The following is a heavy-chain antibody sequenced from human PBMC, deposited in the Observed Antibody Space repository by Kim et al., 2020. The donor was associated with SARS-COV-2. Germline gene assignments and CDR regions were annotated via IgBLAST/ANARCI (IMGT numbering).Heavy chain of an antibody. V-gene: IGHV4-31*03. J-gene: IGHJ4*02. CDR2: IYYSGST. Sequence: SETLSLTCTVSGGSISSGGYYWSWIRQHPGKGLEWIGYIYYSGSTYYNPSLKSRVTISVDTSKNQFSLKLSSVTAADTAVYYCARGYPTREGHYFDYWGQGTLVTVSS. D-gene: IGHD2-2*01. CDR1: GGSISSGGYY. CDR3: ARGYPTREGHYFDY.